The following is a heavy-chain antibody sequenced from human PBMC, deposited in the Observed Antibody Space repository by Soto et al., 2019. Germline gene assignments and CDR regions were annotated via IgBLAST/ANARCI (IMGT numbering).Heavy chain of an antibody. V-gene: IGHV4-30-4*01. Sequence: SESLSLTCRVSGGIINSGDYFCSWIRQPPGEGVVMSGTIFYNGSTNYSQYLKSRASMSMDTSKNLVYLRLRSLTAADTAVYFCARVKATLYRHYYFDYWGQGTPVTVSS. CDR2: IFYNGST. D-gene: IGHD5-12*01. CDR1: GGIINSGDYF. CDR3: ARVKATLYRHYYFDY. J-gene: IGHJ4*02.